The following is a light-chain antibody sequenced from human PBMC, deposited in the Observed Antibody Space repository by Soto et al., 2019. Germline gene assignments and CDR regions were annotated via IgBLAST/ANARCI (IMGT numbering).Light chain of an antibody. J-gene: IGKJ1*01. CDR2: GTS. CDR1: QSVSGK. CDR3: QQYNNWPPT. V-gene: IGKV3D-15*01. Sequence: EVLMTQSPATLSVSPGERATLSCSSSQSVSGKLAWYQQKPGQAPRLLIYGTSTRATGIPDRFSGSGSGTEFTLTISSLQSEDFAVYYCQQYNNWPPTFGQGTKVDIK.